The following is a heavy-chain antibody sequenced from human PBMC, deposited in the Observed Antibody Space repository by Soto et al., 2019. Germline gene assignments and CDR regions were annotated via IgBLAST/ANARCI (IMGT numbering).Heavy chain of an antibody. V-gene: IGHV4-31*03. CDR2: FYYSGST. CDR1: GGSISSGGYY. D-gene: IGHD1-26*01. CDR3: ARDGGGSYYKDCAFDI. Sequence: QVQLQESGPGLVKPSQTLSLTCTVSGGSISSGGYYWSRIRQHPGKGLEWIGYFYYSGSTYYNPALKSRVTMSVDTSKNHFARKLGSVTAADTAVYYCARDGGGSYYKDCAFDIWGQGTMVTVSS. J-gene: IGHJ3*02.